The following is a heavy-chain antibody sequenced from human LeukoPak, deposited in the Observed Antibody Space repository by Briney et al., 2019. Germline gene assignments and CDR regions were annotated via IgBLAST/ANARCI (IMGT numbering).Heavy chain of an antibody. D-gene: IGHD7-27*01. CDR3: ARDSTTGDRNAFDI. CDR2: IWYDGSNK. J-gene: IGHJ3*02. Sequence: PGGSLRLSCAASGFTFSTYAMSWVRQAPGKGLEWVAVIWYDGSNKYYADSVKGRFTISRDNSKNTLYLQMNSLRAEDTAVYYCARDSTTGDRNAFDIWGQGTMVTVSS. CDR1: GFTFSTYA. V-gene: IGHV3-33*08.